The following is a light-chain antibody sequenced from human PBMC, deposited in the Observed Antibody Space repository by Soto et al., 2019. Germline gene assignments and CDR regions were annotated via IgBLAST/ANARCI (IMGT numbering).Light chain of an antibody. CDR2: DAS. J-gene: IGKJ5*01. CDR3: QQRSNWPIT. V-gene: IGKV3-11*01. CDR1: PSVSSY. Sequence: EIVMTTSQATLSVSPGERATLSCRASPSVSSYLAWYQQKPGQAPRLLIYDASNRATGIPARFSGSGSGTDFTLTISCLEPEDFAVYYCQQRSNWPITFGQGTRLEI.